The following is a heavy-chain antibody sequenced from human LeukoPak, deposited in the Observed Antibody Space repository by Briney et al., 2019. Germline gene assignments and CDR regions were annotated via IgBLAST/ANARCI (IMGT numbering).Heavy chain of an antibody. CDR1: GGTFSSYA. V-gene: IGHV1-69*05. Sequence: GASVKVSCKASGGTFSSYAISWVRQAPGQGLEWMGGIIPIFGTANYAQKFQGRVTITTDESTSIAYMELSSLRSEDTAVYYCARDPLSIAAAGSRGAYYYYYMDVWGKGTTVTVSS. CDR2: IIPIFGTA. J-gene: IGHJ6*03. D-gene: IGHD6-13*01. CDR3: ARDPLSIAAAGSRGAYYYYYMDV.